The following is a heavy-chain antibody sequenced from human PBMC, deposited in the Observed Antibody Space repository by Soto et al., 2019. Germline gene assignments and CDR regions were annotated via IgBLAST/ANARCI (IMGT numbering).Heavy chain of an antibody. Sequence: GGSLRLSCAASGFTFSNAWMSWVRQAPGKGLEWVGRIKSKTDGGTTDYAAPVKGRFTISRDDSKNTLYLQMNSLKTEDTAVYYCMGYYDILTGYYAVPNDYWGQGTLVTVSS. CDR3: MGYYDILTGYYAVPNDY. V-gene: IGHV3-15*01. J-gene: IGHJ4*02. CDR1: GFTFSNAW. CDR2: IKSKTDGGTT. D-gene: IGHD3-9*01.